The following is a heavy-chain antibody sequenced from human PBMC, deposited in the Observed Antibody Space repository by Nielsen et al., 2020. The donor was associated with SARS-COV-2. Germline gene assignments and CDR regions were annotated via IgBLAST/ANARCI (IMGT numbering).Heavy chain of an antibody. J-gene: IGHJ5*02. V-gene: IGHV4-59*01. Sequence: SETLSLTCTVSGGSISSYYWNWIRQPPGKGLEWIGYIYYSGSTNYNPSLKSRATISVDTSKNQFSLKLSSVTAADTAVYYCARESPGDGWFDPWGQGTLVTVSS. CDR1: GGSISSYY. D-gene: IGHD3-16*01. CDR2: IYYSGST. CDR3: ARESPGDGWFDP.